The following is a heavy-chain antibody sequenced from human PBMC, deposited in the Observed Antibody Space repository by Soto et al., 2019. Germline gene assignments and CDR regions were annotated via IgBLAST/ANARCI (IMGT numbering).Heavy chain of an antibody. Sequence: VATVKVSCKVSGYTLTELSMHWVRQAPGKGLEWMGGFDPEDGETIYAQKFQGRVTMTEDTSTDTAYMELSSLRSEDTAVYYCATPIPRGYSNGFRSYYYYYGMDVWGQGTTVTVSS. CDR3: ATPIPRGYSNGFRSYYYYYGMDV. V-gene: IGHV1-24*01. D-gene: IGHD5-18*01. J-gene: IGHJ6*02. CDR2: FDPEDGET. CDR1: GYTLTELS.